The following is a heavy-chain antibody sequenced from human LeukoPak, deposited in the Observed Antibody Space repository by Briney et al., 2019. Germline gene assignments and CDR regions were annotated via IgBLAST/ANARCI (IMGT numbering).Heavy chain of an antibody. CDR1: GGTFSSYA. V-gene: IGHV1-69*13. D-gene: IGHD4-23*01. Sequence: GASVKVSCKASGGTFSSYAISWVRQAPGQGLEWMGGIIPIFGTANYAQKFQGRATITADESTSTAYMELSSLRSEDTAVYYCARAPDYGGNLYFDYWGQGTLVTVSS. J-gene: IGHJ4*02. CDR3: ARAPDYGGNLYFDY. CDR2: IIPIFGTA.